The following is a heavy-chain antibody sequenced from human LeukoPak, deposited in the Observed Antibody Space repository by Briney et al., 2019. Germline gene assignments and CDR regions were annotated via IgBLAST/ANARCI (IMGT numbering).Heavy chain of an antibody. CDR1: GFTFSSYS. CDR3: ARARGRYYYDSSGYSNFDY. V-gene: IGHV3-7*01. J-gene: IGHJ4*02. Sequence: GGSLRLSCAASGFTFSSYSMNWVRQAPGKGLEWVANIKQDGSEKYYVDSVKGRFTISRDNAKNSLYLQMNSLRAEDTAVYYCARARGRYYYDSSGYSNFDYWGQGTLVTVSS. D-gene: IGHD3-22*01. CDR2: IKQDGSEK.